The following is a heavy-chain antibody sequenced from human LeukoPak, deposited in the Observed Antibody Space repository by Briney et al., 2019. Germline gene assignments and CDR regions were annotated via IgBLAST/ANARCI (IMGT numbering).Heavy chain of an antibody. V-gene: IGHV1-18*01. CDR1: GYTFTSYG. Sequence: ASVKVSCKASGYTFTSYGISWVRQAPGQGLEWMGWISAYNGNTNYAQKLQGRVTMTTDTSTSAAYMELRSLRSDDTAVCYCAREEAAGLIDYWGQGTLVTVSS. D-gene: IGHD6-13*01. CDR3: AREEAAGLIDY. J-gene: IGHJ4*02. CDR2: ISAYNGNT.